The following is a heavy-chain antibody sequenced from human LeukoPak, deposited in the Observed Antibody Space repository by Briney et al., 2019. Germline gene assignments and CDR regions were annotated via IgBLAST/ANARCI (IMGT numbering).Heavy chain of an antibody. CDR1: GFTFSSYS. CDR2: ISSDGST. V-gene: IGHV3-23*01. CDR3: AKVPSVATAPPDY. J-gene: IGHJ4*02. D-gene: IGHD5-12*01. Sequence: GVSLRLSCAASGFTFSSYSMSWVRQAPGKGLEWVSAISSDGSTFYSDSVKGRFTISRDNSKNTLYLQMNSLRAEDTAVYYCAKVPSVATAPPDYWGQGTLVTVSS.